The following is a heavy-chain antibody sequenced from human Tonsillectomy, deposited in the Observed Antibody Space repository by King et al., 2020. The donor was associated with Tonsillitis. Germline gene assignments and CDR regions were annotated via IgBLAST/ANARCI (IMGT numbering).Heavy chain of an antibody. CDR3: ARPPFTLVRGVVDGMDV. CDR2: ILPIFGTA. CDR1: GGTFSSHV. J-gene: IGHJ6*02. D-gene: IGHD3-10*01. Sequence: QLVQSGAEVKKPGSSVKVSCKASGGTFSSHVIGWVRQAPGQGLEWMGGILPIFGTANYAQKFQGRVTITADESTSTAYMELSSLRSADTAVYYCARPPFTLVRGVVDGMDVWGQGTTVTVSS. V-gene: IGHV1-69*01.